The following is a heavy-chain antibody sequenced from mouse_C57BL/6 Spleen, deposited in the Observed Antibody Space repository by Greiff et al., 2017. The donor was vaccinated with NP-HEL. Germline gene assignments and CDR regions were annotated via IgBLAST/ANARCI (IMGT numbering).Heavy chain of an antibody. CDR1: GYAFSSYW. D-gene: IGHD1-1*01. V-gene: IGHV1-80*01. J-gene: IGHJ3*01. CDR2: IYPGDGDT. Sequence: VQLQQSGAELVKPGASVKISCKASGYAFSSYWMNWVKQRPGKGLEWIGQIYPGDGDTNYNGKFKGKATLTADKSSSTAYMQRSSLTSEDSAVYFCARGGGSSPWFAYWGQGTLVTVSA. CDR3: ARGGGSSPWFAY.